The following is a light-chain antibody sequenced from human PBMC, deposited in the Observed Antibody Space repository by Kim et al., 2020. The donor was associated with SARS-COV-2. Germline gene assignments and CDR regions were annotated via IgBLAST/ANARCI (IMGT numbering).Light chain of an antibody. CDR1: QSVRSH. Sequence: EEVMTQSPATLSVSPGERVTLSCRVSQSVRSHLAWYQQKPGQAPRLLIYGASTRATGIPARFSGSGSGTEFTLTISSLQSEDFAAYYCQQYNEWPLTFGQGTKVDIK. J-gene: IGKJ1*01. CDR3: QQYNEWPLT. V-gene: IGKV3-15*01. CDR2: GAS.